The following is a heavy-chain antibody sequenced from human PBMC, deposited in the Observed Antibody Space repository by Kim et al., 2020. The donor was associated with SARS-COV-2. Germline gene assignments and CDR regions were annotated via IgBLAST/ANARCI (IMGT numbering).Heavy chain of an antibody. CDR1: GGSISSYY. J-gene: IGHJ2*01. Sequence: SETLSLTCTVSGGSISSYYWSWIRQPPGKGLEWIGYIYYSGSTNYNPSLKSRVTISVDTSKNQFSLKLSSVTAADTAVYYCARAPGGSRSYWYFDLWGRG. CDR3: ARAPGGSRSYWYFDL. CDR2: IYYSGST. D-gene: IGHD3-16*01. V-gene: IGHV4-59*01.